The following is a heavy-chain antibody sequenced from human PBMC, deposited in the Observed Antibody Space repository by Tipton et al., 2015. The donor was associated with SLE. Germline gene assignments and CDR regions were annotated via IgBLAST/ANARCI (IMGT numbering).Heavy chain of an antibody. V-gene: IGHV4-31*03. Sequence: TLSLTCTVSGGSISSGVYYWSWIRQHPGKGLEWIGYIYHSGSTYYNPSLKSRVTISVDTSKNQFSLRLTSVTAADTAVYYCARHQSFRGGSYDFWSGLYHFDHWGQGALVTVST. D-gene: IGHD3-3*01. CDR3: ARHQSFRGGSYDFWSGLYHFDH. J-gene: IGHJ4*02. CDR2: IYHSGST. CDR1: GGSISSGVYY.